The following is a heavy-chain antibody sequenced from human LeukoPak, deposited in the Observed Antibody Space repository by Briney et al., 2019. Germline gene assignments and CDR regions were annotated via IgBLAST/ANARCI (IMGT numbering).Heavy chain of an antibody. Sequence: HTGGSLRLSCAASGFTFTFSSSWMSWVRQAPGKGLEWVGNIQPDGSEQYPVDSVKGRFTISRDNAKNTLYLQMNSLRAEDTAVYYCANNGGRDSSSWYSYYYYYYMDVWGKGTTVTISS. V-gene: IGHV3-7*01. CDR1: GFTFTFSSSW. D-gene: IGHD6-13*01. CDR3: ANNGGRDSSSWYSYYYYYYMDV. J-gene: IGHJ6*03. CDR2: IQPDGSEQ.